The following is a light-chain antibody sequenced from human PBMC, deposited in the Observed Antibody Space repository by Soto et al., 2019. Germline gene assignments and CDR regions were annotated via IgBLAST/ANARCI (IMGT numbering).Light chain of an antibody. CDR2: GAS. V-gene: IGKV3-15*01. CDR1: QSVSSN. J-gene: IGKJ3*01. Sequence: EIVMTQSPATLSVSPGERATLSCRASQSVSSNLAWYQQKPGQAPRLRIYGASTRATGIPARFSARGSGTEFTLTISSQQSEDFAVYYCQQYNNRPPFTFGPGTKVDIK. CDR3: QQYNNRPPFT.